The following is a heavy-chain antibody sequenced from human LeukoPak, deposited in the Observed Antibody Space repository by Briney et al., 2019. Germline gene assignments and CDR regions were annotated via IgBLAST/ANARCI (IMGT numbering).Heavy chain of an antibody. Sequence: GGSLRLSCAASGFTFSRFWTHWVRQAPGKGLMWVSRINSDGSTATYADSVKGRFTISRDNAKDTLYLEMSSLRAEDTAVYYCARGTMIQGDNWFDPWGQGTLVTVSS. CDR1: GFTFSRFW. CDR3: ARGTMIQGDNWFDP. J-gene: IGHJ5*02. D-gene: IGHD3-22*01. CDR2: INSDGSTA. V-gene: IGHV3-74*01.